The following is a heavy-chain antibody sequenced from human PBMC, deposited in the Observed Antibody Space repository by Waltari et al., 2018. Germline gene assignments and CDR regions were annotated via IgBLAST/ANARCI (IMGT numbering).Heavy chain of an antibody. Sequence: QVQLVQSGAEVKKPGASVKVSCKASGYTFTSYAMHWVRQAPGQRLEWMGWINAGNGNTKYSQKFQGRFTITRDTSASTAYMELSSLRSEDTAVYYCARVAAGSTRDNWFDPWGQGTLVTVSS. V-gene: IGHV1-3*01. J-gene: IGHJ5*02. D-gene: IGHD6-13*01. CDR3: ARVAAGSTRDNWFDP. CDR1: GYTFTSYA. CDR2: INAGNGNT.